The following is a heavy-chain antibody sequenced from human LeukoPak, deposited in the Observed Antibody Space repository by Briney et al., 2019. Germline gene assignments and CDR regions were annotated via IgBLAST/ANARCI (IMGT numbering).Heavy chain of an antibody. J-gene: IGHJ4*02. D-gene: IGHD3-10*01. CDR2: INHSGST. CDR3: ARGPTKSGGITMVRGVIRGHYFDY. V-gene: IGHV4-34*01. Sequence: SETLSLTCAVYGGSFSGYYWSWIRQPPGKGLEWIGEINHSGSTNYNPSLKSRVTISVDTSKNQFSLKLSSVTAADTAVYYCARGPTKSGGITMVRGVIRGHYFDYWGQGTLVTVSS. CDR1: GGSFSGYY.